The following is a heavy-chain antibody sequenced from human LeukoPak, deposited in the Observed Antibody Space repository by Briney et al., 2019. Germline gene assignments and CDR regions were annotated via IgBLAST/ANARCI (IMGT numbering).Heavy chain of an antibody. CDR2: INHGGST. J-gene: IGHJ6*03. Sequence: SETLSLTCAVYGGSFSGYYWSWIRQPPGKGLEWIGEINHGGSTNYNPSLKSRVTISVDTSKNQFSLKLSSVTAADTAVYYCASSDFWSGSGYYYYYMDVWGKGTTVTVSS. D-gene: IGHD3-3*01. V-gene: IGHV4-34*01. CDR3: ASSDFWSGSGYYYYYMDV. CDR1: GGSFSGYY.